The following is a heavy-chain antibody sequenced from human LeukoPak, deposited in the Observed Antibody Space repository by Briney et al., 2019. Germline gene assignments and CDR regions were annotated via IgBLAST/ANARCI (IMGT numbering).Heavy chain of an antibody. CDR1: GFSFGDFA. CDR2: IRIKAYGGTT. J-gene: IGHJ6*02. CDR3: TRDPGGYDYDV. D-gene: IGHD5-12*01. Sequence: PGGSLRLSCTASGFSFGDFATTWVRQAPGKGLEWVSFIRIKAYGGTTEYAASVKGRFTISRDDSKSITYLHMNSLQSEDTAVYYCTRDPGGYDYDVWGQGTTVTVFS. V-gene: IGHV3-49*04.